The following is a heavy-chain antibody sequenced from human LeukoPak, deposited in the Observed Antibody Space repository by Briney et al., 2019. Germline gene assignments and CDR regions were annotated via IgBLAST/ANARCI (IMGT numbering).Heavy chain of an antibody. CDR2: IKEDGTRK. Sequence: GSLRLSCVASGFTVDTYWMSWVRQAPGKGLDWVAHIKEDGTRKYYVDSVRGRFTISRDNAKNSLFLQMNSLRVEDTAVFYCVAWGSLVVWGQGTLVTVSS. J-gene: IGHJ4*02. D-gene: IGHD3-16*01. V-gene: IGHV3-7*01. CDR3: VAWGSLVV. CDR1: GFTVDTYW.